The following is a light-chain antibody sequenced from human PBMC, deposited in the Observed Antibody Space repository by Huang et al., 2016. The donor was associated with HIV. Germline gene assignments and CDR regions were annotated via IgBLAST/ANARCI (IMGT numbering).Light chain of an antibody. Sequence: IVLTQSPATLSLSPGERATLSCRASQSVSSYLAWYQQKPGQAPRLLIYDASNRATGIPARVSGSWSGTDFTLTISSLEPEDFAVYYCQQRSNWPPALTFGGGTKVEIK. CDR1: QSVSSY. CDR3: QQRSNWPPALT. CDR2: DAS. J-gene: IGKJ4*01. V-gene: IGKV3-11*01.